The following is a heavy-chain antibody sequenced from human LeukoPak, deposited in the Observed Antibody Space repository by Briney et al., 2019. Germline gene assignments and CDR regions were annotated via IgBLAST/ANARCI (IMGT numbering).Heavy chain of an antibody. Sequence: PGGSLRLSCAASGFTFSSYAMSWVRQAPGKGLEWVSAISGSGGSTYYADSEKGRFTISRDNSKNTLYLQMNSLRAEDTAVYYCAKGKSMTTVTTFFYWGQGTLVTVSS. CDR2: ISGSGGST. CDR1: GFTFSSYA. CDR3: AKGKSMTTVTTFFY. V-gene: IGHV3-23*01. D-gene: IGHD4-17*01. J-gene: IGHJ4*02.